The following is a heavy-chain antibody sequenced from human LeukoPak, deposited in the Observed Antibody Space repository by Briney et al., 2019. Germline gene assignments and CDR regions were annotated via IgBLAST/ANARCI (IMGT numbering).Heavy chain of an antibody. CDR1: GFTFTRYW. J-gene: IGHJ3*02. CDR3: ARDPMSTGGAFDI. CDR2: INQDGSEK. V-gene: IGHV3-7*01. D-gene: IGHD2-8*02. Sequence: GGSLRLSCVGSGFTFTRYWLSSVCQAPGKGLEWVANINQDGSEKHYVDPVKGRFTISRDNAKSSLYLQMNTQRAEDTPHLYCARDPMSTGGAFDIWGQGTRATVSS.